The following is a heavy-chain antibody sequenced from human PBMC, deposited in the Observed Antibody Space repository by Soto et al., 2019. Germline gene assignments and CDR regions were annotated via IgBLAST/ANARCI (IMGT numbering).Heavy chain of an antibody. V-gene: IGHV1-18*01. J-gene: IGHJ6*02. CDR1: GYTFTNDG. CDR3: ARYGIVVSPDATGNYYYGMDV. CDR2: SSADKGDT. Sequence: QVQLVQSGAEVKKPGDSVKVSCKTSGYTFTNDGISWGRQAPGQGLEWMGWSSADKGDTNYAQKFQGRVTMTTDTSTRKAYMELRSLSSDDTAVYYCARYGIVVSPDATGNYYYGMDVWGQGTTVTVSS. D-gene: IGHD2-2*01.